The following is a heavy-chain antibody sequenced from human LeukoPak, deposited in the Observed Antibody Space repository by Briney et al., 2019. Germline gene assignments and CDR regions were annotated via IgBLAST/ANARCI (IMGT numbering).Heavy chain of an antibody. CDR2: IYSGGST. D-gene: IGHD3-10*01. J-gene: IGHJ4*02. CDR1: GFTVSSNY. CDR3: ARDNSRNYFGSGSYKD. Sequence: GGSLRLSCAASGFTVSSNYMSWVRQAPGKGLEWVSVIYSGGSTYYADSVKGRFTISRDNSKNTLYLQMNSLRAEDTAVYYCARDNSRNYFGSGSYKDWGQGTLVTVSS. V-gene: IGHV3-53*01.